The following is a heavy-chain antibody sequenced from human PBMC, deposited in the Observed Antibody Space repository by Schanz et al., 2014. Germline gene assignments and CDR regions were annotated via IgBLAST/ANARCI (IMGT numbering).Heavy chain of an antibody. Sequence: EVQLVEYGGGLVQPGESLRLSYAASGFTFSAYWMAWVRQAPGKGLEWVAAINQAASVQYYVDSVKGRFTISRDDAKNSHYLQMNSLRAEDTAVYYCARDGAGRAPDAFDIWGQGTVVTVSS. J-gene: IGHJ3*02. CDR3: ARDGAGRAPDAFDI. V-gene: IGHV3-7*01. CDR1: GFTFSAYW. D-gene: IGHD1-26*01. CDR2: INQAASVQ.